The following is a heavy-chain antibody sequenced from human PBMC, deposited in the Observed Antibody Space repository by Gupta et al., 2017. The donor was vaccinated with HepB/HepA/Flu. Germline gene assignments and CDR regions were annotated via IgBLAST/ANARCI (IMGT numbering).Heavy chain of an antibody. V-gene: IGHV4-34*01. CDR1: GGSFSGYY. J-gene: IGHJ4*02. Sequence: QVQLQQWGAGLLKPSETLSLTCAVYGGSFSGYYWSWIRQPPGKGLEWIGEINHSGSTNYNPSLKSRVTISVDTSKKQFSRKLSSVTAADTAVYYCARGLHRDCSGGSCYYFDYWGQGTLVTVSS. CDR3: ARGLHRDCSGGSCYYFDY. CDR2: INHSGST. D-gene: IGHD2-15*01.